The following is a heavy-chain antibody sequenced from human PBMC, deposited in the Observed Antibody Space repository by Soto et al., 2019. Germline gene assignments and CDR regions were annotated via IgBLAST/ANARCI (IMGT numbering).Heavy chain of an antibody. J-gene: IGHJ3*02. Sequence: QITLKESGPTLVKPTQTLTLTCTFSGFSLSTSGVGVGWIRQPPGTAMEWLALIYWDDDKRYSPSLKSRLTITKDTTKNQMLLTMTNMDPVDTATYYCAPRLNEYSVYDQRSDAFDIWGQGTMVTVSS. V-gene: IGHV2-5*02. CDR3: APRLNEYSVYDQRSDAFDI. CDR1: GFSLSTSGVG. CDR2: IYWDDDK. D-gene: IGHD5-12*01.